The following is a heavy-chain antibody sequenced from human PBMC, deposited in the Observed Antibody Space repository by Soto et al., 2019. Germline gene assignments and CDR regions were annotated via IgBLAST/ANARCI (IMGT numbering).Heavy chain of an antibody. CDR2: IYHSGNT. Sequence: SETLSLTCAVSGDSISSSNWWTWVRQPPGKGLEWIGEIYHSGNTNYNPSLQSRVTISVDTPKNQFSLKLSSVTAADTAVYYCARLYGSSLFDYWGQGTLVTVSS. D-gene: IGHD6-6*01. V-gene: IGHV4-4*02. J-gene: IGHJ4*02. CDR3: ARLYGSSLFDY. CDR1: GDSISSSNW.